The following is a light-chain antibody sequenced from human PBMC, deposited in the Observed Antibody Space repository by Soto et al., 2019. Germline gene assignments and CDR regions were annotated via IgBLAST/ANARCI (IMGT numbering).Light chain of an antibody. Sequence: DIQMTQSPSYLFASVGDRVTITCQATQDINIYLNWYQQKPGKAPNLLSYDASNLEIGVPSRFSGSGSGTHFTFTISSLQTEDIGTYYCQQYDMLPITFGRGTRLEIK. CDR2: DAS. V-gene: IGKV1-33*01. CDR1: QDINIY. J-gene: IGKJ5*01. CDR3: QQYDMLPIT.